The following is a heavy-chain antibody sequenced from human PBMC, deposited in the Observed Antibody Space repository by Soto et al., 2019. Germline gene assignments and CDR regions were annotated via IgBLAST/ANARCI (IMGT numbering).Heavy chain of an antibody. D-gene: IGHD2-15*01. CDR2: ISNRGDT. CDR1: GFIVSDTY. Sequence: EVQLVESGGGLVQPGGSLRLSCTASGFIVSDTYVNWVRQAPGKGLEWVSVISNRGDTHYADSVRGIFSISRDISDNTLHLQMNNLRVEDTAVYYCAREPRYCRGGSCSITGDAYDIWGQGTMVTVSS. CDR3: AREPRYCRGGSCSITGDAYDI. V-gene: IGHV3-66*01. J-gene: IGHJ3*02.